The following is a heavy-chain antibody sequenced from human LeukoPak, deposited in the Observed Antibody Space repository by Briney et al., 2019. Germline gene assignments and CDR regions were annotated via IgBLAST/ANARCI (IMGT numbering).Heavy chain of an antibody. D-gene: IGHD6-19*01. J-gene: IGHJ4*02. Sequence: SETLSLTCTVSGGSISSGDYYWSWIRQPPGKGLEWIGYIYYSGSTYYNPSLKSRVTISVDTSKNQFSLKPSSVTAADTAVYYCARVSGVSGWPDFDYWGQGTLVTVSS. V-gene: IGHV4-30-4*01. CDR3: ARVSGVSGWPDFDY. CDR1: GGSISSGDYY. CDR2: IYYSGST.